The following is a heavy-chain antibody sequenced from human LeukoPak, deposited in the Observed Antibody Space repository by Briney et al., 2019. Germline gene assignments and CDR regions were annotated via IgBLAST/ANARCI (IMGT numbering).Heavy chain of an antibody. CDR3: AIAYSKGGNYFYYGLDV. Sequence: PGGSLRLSCAASGFTFSDYGMHWVRQAPGKGLEWVVFVSYDGSNKYYADSVRGRFTISRDNSKNTLDLQMDSLRPEDTAVYYCAIAYSKGGNYFYYGLDVWGQGTTVTVSS. D-gene: IGHD3-16*01. CDR2: VSYDGSNK. CDR1: GFTFSDYG. V-gene: IGHV3-30*03. J-gene: IGHJ6*02.